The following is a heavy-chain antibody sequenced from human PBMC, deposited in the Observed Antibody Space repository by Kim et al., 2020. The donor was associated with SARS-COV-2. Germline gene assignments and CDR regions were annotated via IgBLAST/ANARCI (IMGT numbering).Heavy chain of an antibody. J-gene: IGHJ6*02. V-gene: IGHV4-34*01. CDR3: ARGLKTFTAMATGYHYYYVMDV. Sequence: SETLSLTCAIYGGSFSDYYWSWIRQPPGKGLEWIGEMNHSGGTNYNPSLKSRVTISIDTSKNQFSLKLSSVTAADTAVYYCARGLKTFTAMATGYHYYYVMDVWGRGTTVTVSS. D-gene: IGHD5-18*01. CDR2: MNHSGGT. CDR1: GGSFSDYY.